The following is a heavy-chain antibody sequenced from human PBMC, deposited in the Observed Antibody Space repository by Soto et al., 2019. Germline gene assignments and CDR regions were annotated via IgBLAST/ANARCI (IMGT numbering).Heavy chain of an antibody. CDR3: ARASQEFWSGKFDY. Sequence: SXKVSFKASGYTXNSYYMNLVRQAPGQGLEWMGIINPSGGSTSYAQKFQGRVTMTRDTSAITVYMELSSLRSEDTAVYYCARASQEFWSGKFDYWGQGTLGTVS. CDR1: GYTXNSYY. CDR2: INPSGGST. J-gene: IGHJ4*02. D-gene: IGHD3-3*01. V-gene: IGHV1-46*02.